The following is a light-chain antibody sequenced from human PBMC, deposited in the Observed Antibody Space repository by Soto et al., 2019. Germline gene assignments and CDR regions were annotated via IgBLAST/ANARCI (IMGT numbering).Light chain of an antibody. CDR1: SSNIGSNY. CDR3: AAWDDSLSDWV. CDR2: KNN. Sequence: QAVVTQPPSASGTPGQRVTISCSGSSSNIGSNYVYWYQQLPGTAPKLLIYKNNQRPSGVPDRFSSSKSDTSASLAISGLRSEDEADYYCAAWDDSLSDWVFGGGTKLTVL. V-gene: IGLV1-47*01. J-gene: IGLJ3*02.